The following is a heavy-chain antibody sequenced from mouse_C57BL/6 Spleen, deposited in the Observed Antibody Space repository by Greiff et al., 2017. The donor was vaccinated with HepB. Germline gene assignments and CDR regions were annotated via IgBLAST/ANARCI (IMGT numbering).Heavy chain of an antibody. CDR1: GFTFSDYG. Sequence: EVKVVESGGGLVQPGGSLKLSCAASGFTFSDYGMAWVRQAPRKGPEWVAFISNLAYSIYYADTVTGRFTISRENAKNTLYLEMSSLRSEDTAMYYCARQNYYGSSYYFDYWGQGTTLTVSS. J-gene: IGHJ2*01. CDR3: ARQNYYGSSYYFDY. V-gene: IGHV5-15*01. CDR2: ISNLAYSI. D-gene: IGHD1-1*01.